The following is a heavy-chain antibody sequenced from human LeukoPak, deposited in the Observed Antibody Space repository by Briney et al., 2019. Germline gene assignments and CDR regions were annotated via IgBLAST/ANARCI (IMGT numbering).Heavy chain of an antibody. CDR3: ARGSSSSSAGYFDY. V-gene: IGHV1-69*05. D-gene: IGHD6-6*01. Sequence: ASVKVSCKASGGTSSSYAISWVRQAPGQGLEWMGGIIPIFGTANYAQKFQGRVMITTDESTSTAYMELSSLRSEDTAVYYCARGSSSSSAGYFDYWGQGTLVTVSS. J-gene: IGHJ4*02. CDR1: GGTSSSYA. CDR2: IIPIFGTA.